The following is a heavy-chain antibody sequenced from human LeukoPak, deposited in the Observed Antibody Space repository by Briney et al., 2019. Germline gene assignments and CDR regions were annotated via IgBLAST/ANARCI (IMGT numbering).Heavy chain of an antibody. CDR3: ARGGELSEGAFDY. CDR1: GGTFSSYA. V-gene: IGHV1-69*01. Sequence: SVKVSCKASGGTFSSYAISWVRQAPGQGLEWMGGIIPIFGTANYAQKFQGRVTITADESTSTAYMELSSLRSEDTAVYYCARGGELSEGAFDYRGQGTLVTVSS. CDR2: IIPIFGTA. D-gene: IGHD1-26*01. J-gene: IGHJ4*02.